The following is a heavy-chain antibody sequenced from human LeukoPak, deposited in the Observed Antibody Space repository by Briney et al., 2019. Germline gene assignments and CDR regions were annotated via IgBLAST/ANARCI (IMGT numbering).Heavy chain of an antibody. J-gene: IGHJ3*02. V-gene: IGHV4-30-2*01. Sequence: SQTLSLTCTVSGGSISSGGYYWSWIRQPPGEGLEWIGYIYHSGSTYYNPSLKSRVTISVDTSKNQFSLKLSSVTAADTAVYYCARDFPYCSSTSCYDAFDIWGQGTMVTVSS. CDR2: IYHSGST. CDR3: ARDFPYCSSTSCYDAFDI. D-gene: IGHD2-2*01. CDR1: GGSISSGGYY.